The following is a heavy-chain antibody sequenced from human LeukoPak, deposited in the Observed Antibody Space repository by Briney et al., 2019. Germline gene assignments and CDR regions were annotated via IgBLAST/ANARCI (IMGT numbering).Heavy chain of an antibody. CDR3: ARARTYYDFWSGYYTSSGWFDP. CDR2: INHSGST. Sequence: SQTLSLTCTVSGDSITSGSYYWSWIRQPPGKGLEWIGEINHSGSTNYNPSLKSRVTISVDTSKNQFSLKLSSVTAADTAVYYCARARTYYDFWSGYYTSSGWFDPWGQGTLVTVSS. V-gene: IGHV4-39*07. J-gene: IGHJ5*02. CDR1: GDSITSGSYY. D-gene: IGHD3-3*01.